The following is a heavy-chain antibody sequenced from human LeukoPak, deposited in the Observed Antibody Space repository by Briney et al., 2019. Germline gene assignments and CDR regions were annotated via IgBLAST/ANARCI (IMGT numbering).Heavy chain of an antibody. CDR2: INHSGST. D-gene: IGHD6-13*01. CDR3: ARHKSAMYSSSWYVVGWFDP. V-gene: IGHV4-39*01. CDR1: GGSISSGNYY. J-gene: IGHJ5*02. Sequence: PSETLSLTCTVSGGSISSGNYYWSWIRQPPGKGLEWIGEINHSGSTNYNPSLKSRVTISVDTSKNQFSLKLSSVTAADTAVYYCARHKSAMYSSSWYVVGWFDPWGQGTLVTVSS.